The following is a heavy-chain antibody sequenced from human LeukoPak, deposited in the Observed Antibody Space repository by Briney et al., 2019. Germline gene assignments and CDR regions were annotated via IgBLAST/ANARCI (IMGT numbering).Heavy chain of an antibody. V-gene: IGHV3-30*04. D-gene: IGHD6-19*01. Sequence: SPRLSRVPVGLTFVSSGIRSGRQAPGKGLDWVAVIAFGSDATSADSVKGPFSLSRDNFKNTLYLRANSLGPAHTPMYYRGRDLRAVAGTLGFDCWGQGALVTVSS. CDR3: GRDLRAVAGTLGFDC. CDR1: GLTFVSSG. CDR2: IAFGSDA. J-gene: IGHJ4*02.